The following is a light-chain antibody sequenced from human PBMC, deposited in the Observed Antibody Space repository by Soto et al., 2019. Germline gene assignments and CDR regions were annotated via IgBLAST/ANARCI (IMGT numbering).Light chain of an antibody. CDR2: KDS. J-gene: IGLJ3*02. V-gene: IGLV3-27*01. CDR1: VLAKKY. CDR3: YSAADNNLGV. Sequence: SYELTQPSSVSVSPGQTARITFSGDVLAKKYARWFQQKPGQAPVLVIYKDSERPSGIPERFSGSSSGTTVTLSISGAQVEDEADYYCYSAADNNLGVFGGGTKVTVL.